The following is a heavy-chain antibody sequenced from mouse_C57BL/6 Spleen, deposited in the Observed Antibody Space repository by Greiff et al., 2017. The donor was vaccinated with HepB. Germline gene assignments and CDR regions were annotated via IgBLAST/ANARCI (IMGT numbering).Heavy chain of an antibody. CDR3: AREGDSSGYRAMDY. CDR1: GYTFTNYW. Sequence: VKLMESGAELVRPGTSVKMSCKASGYTFTNYWIGWAKQRPGHGLEWIGDIYPGGGYTNYNEKFKGKATLTADKSSSTAYMQFSSLTSEDSAIYYCAREGDSSGYRAMDYWGQGTSVTVSS. J-gene: IGHJ4*01. D-gene: IGHD3-2*02. CDR2: IYPGGGYT. V-gene: IGHV1-63*01.